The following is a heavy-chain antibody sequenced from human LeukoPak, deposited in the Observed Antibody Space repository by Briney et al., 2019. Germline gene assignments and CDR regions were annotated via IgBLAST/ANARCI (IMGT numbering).Heavy chain of an antibody. CDR1: GGSISSYY. J-gene: IGHJ5*02. D-gene: IGHD3-10*01. CDR3: ARDRAPVTMIRGAPGGFDP. Sequence: SSETLSLTCTVSGGSISSYYWGWIRQPPGKGLEWIGYIYYSGSTNYNPSLKSRVTISVDASKNQFSLKLTSVSAADTAVYYCARDRAPVTMIRGAPGGFDPWGQGTLVTVSS. V-gene: IGHV4-59*01. CDR2: IYYSGST.